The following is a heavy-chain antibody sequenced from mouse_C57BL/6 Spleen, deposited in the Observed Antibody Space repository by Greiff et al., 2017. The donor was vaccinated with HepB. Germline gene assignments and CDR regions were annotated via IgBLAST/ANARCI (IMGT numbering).Heavy chain of an antibody. V-gene: IGHV1-59*01. CDR3: ARPSISTEEAY. D-gene: IGHD2-1*01. CDR1: GYTFTSYW. J-gene: IGHJ3*01. Sequence: QVHVKQPGAELVRPGTSVKLSCKASGYTFTSYWMHWVKQRPGQGLEWIGVIDPSDSYTNYNQKFKGKATLTVDTSSSTAYMQLSSLTSEDSAVYYCARPSISTEEAYWGQGTLVTVSA. CDR2: IDPSDSYT.